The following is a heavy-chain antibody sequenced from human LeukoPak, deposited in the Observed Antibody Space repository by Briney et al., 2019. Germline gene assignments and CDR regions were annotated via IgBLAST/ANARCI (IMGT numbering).Heavy chain of an antibody. V-gene: IGHV4-59*08. J-gene: IGHJ4*02. D-gene: IGHD6-13*01. CDR2: INYSGTT. Sequence: SETLSLTCTVPGGSIGYYYWSWIRQPPGKGLEWIGYINYSGTTHYNPSLKSRVTISVDTSKNQFSLNLSSVTATDTAVFYCARHAREHYGTSWYDYWGQGALVTVSS. CDR1: GGSIGYYY. CDR3: ARHAREHYGTSWYDY.